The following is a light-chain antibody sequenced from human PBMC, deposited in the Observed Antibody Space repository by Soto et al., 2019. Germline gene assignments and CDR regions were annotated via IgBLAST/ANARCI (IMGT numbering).Light chain of an antibody. CDR1: QDISSF. Sequence: DIQVTQSPSAMSASVGDRVTITCRASQDISSFLAWYQQKPGKAPRLLIYAASTLQSGVPSRFSGSGSGTDFTLTISSLQPEDFATYFCQQLNSYPLTFGQGTRLEI. J-gene: IGKJ5*01. CDR3: QQLNSYPLT. V-gene: IGKV1-9*01. CDR2: AAS.